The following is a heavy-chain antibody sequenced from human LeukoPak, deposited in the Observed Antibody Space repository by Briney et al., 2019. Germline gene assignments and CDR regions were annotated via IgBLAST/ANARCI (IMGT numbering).Heavy chain of an antibody. CDR3: AGHHPRNTVDF. CDR1: GGSISSYY. D-gene: IGHD2/OR15-2a*01. J-gene: IGHJ4*02. Sequence: SETLPLTCTVSGGSISSYYWSWIRQPPGKGLEWIAYISDIGSINYNPSLKSRVTISLDTSKNQFSLKLSSVTAADTAVYYCAGHHPRNTVDFWGRGTLVTVSS. V-gene: IGHV4-59*08. CDR2: ISDIGSI.